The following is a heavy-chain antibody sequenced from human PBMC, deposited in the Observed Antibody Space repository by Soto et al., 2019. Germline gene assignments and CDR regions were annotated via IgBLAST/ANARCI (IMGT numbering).Heavy chain of an antibody. CDR1: GFTFSDYA. J-gene: IGHJ4*02. V-gene: IGHV3-30*18. Sequence: VPLVESGGGVVQPGRSLRLSCAASGFTFSDYAMHWVRQAPGKGLEWVAVVFHDGRNTHYADSVKGRFTISRDSAENTVPLEITSLRAEDTDVYYCAKGGRQWLVTSDFNYWGQGALVTVSS. CDR2: VFHDGRNT. D-gene: IGHD6-19*01. CDR3: AKGGRQWLVTSDFNY.